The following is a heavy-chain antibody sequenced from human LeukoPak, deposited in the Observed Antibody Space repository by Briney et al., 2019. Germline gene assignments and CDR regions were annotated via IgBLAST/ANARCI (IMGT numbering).Heavy chain of an antibody. CDR3: AHSMVRGVPVRALDY. Sequence: SGPTLVNPTQTLTLTCTFSGFSLSTSGVCVVWIRQPPGKPLEGLALIFWDDDKRYRPSLKSRLTITKDTSKNQVVLTMTNMDPVDTATYYCAHSMVRGVPVRALDYWGQGTLVTVSS. D-gene: IGHD3-10*01. J-gene: IGHJ4*02. CDR2: IFWDDDK. V-gene: IGHV2-5*02. CDR1: GFSLSTSGVC.